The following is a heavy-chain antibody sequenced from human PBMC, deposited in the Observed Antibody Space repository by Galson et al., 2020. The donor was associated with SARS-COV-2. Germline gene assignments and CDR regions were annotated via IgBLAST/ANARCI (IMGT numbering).Heavy chain of an antibody. V-gene: IGHV4-30-4*08. Sequence: SEPLSLTCTVSGGPISSGDYYWTWIRQPPGKGLEWIGYLYYIGSTNYNPSLKSRVTISVDTSKKQFSMKLSSVTAADTAVYYCAREVTTTYFDIWGQGTMVTVSS. CDR2: LYYIGST. J-gene: IGHJ3*02. CDR1: GGPISSGDYY. D-gene: IGHD2-21*02. CDR3: AREVTTTYFDI.